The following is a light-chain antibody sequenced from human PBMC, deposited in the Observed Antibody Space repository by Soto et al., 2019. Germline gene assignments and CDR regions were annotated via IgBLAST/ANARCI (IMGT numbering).Light chain of an antibody. Sequence: VLTQPASISGSPGQSITISCTGTDDNIGRFDFVSWYQQHPDKAPKLLIYEVRKRPSGVSDRFSASKSGNTASLTISGLQAEDEGDYYCSSYATTARRLFGTGTKVTVL. V-gene: IGLV2-14*01. CDR2: EVR. J-gene: IGLJ1*01. CDR3: SSYATTARRL. CDR1: DDNIGRFDF.